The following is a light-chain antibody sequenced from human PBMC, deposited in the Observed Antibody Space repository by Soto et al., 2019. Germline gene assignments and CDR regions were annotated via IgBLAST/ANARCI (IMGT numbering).Light chain of an antibody. J-gene: IGLJ2*01. CDR2: DTT. Sequence: QAVVTQEPSLTVSPGGTVTLTCGSNTGAVTCDHWPYWFQQRPGQAPRTLIYDTTIKHSWTPARFSGSLLGGKAALTLSGAHHEDEAEYYCLLSYNDARVFGGGTELTVL. CDR1: TGAVTCDHW. V-gene: IGLV7-46*01. CDR3: LLSYNDARV.